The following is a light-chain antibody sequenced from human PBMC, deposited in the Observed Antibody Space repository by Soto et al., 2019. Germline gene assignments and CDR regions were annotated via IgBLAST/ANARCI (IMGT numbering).Light chain of an antibody. CDR2: DAS. Sequence: IQVTQSPSTLSASQGDRVTLSCRASQSISSCLAWYHQKPGKAPKLLIYDASSLASGIPSRFSGSGSGTDFTLTISSLQPEDFATYYCQKYNSYPSTFGQGTRVEIK. CDR3: QKYNSYPST. V-gene: IGKV1-5*01. J-gene: IGKJ1*01. CDR1: QSISSC.